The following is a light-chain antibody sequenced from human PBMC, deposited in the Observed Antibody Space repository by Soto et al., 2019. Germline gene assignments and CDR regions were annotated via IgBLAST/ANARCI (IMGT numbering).Light chain of an antibody. CDR1: SSNIGSNT. CDR3: AAWDDSLNGWV. J-gene: IGLJ3*02. V-gene: IGLV1-44*01. Sequence: QSVLTHAPSASGTPGQRVTSSCSGSSSNIGSNTVTWYQQVPGTAPKLLIYSNDQRPSGVPDRFSGSKSGTSASLAIAGLQSEDEADYYCAAWDDSLNGWVFGGGTKVTVL. CDR2: SND.